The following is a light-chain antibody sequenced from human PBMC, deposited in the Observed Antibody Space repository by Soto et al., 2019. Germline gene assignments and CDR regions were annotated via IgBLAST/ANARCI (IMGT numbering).Light chain of an antibody. V-gene: IGLV2-11*01. CDR3: SSFAGSYTHV. Sequence: QSVLTQPPPVSGSPGQAVTFSCTGTNSDVGRYDYVSWYQQLPGEAPKLIIYDVTKRPSGVPTRFSGSKSGNTASLTISGLQAEDEADYFCSSFAGSYTHVFGSGTKLTVL. CDR1: NSDVGRYDY. J-gene: IGLJ1*01. CDR2: DVT.